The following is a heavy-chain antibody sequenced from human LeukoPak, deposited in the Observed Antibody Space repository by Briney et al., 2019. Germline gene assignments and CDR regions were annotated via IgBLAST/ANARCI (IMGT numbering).Heavy chain of an antibody. J-gene: IGHJ5*02. V-gene: IGHV4-39*07. CDR1: GGSISSSSYY. CDR2: IYYSGST. D-gene: IGHD3-16*01. CDR3: ARENFGWFDP. Sequence: SETLSLTCTVSGGSISSSSYYWGWIRQPPGKGLEWIESIYYSGSTYYNPSLKSRVTISVDTSKNQLSLRLSSVTAADTAVYYCARENFGWFDPWGQGTLVTVSS.